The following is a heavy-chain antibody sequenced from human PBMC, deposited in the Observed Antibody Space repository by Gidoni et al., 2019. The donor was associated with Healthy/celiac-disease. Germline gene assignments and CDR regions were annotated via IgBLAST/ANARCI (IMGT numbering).Heavy chain of an antibody. Sequence: QVQLVQSGAEVKKPGSSVKVSCKASGGTFSSYAISWVRQAPGQGLEWMGGIIPIFGTANYAQKFQGRVTITADESTSTAYMELSSLRAEDTAVYYCARDGAYCSGGSCYNHYYYYYMDVWGKGTTVTVSS. V-gene: IGHV1-69*01. CDR3: ARDGAYCSGGSCYNHYYYYYMDV. CDR1: GGTFSSYA. D-gene: IGHD2-15*01. J-gene: IGHJ6*03. CDR2: IIPIFGTA.